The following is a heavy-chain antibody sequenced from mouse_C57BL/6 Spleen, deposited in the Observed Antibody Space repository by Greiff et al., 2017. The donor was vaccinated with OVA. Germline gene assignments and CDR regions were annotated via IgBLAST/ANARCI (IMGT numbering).Heavy chain of an antibody. V-gene: IGHV1-7*01. J-gene: IGHJ4*01. CDR1: GYTFTSYW. Sequence: VQLQQSGAELAKPGASVKLSCKASGYTFTSYWMHWVKQRPGQGLEWIGYINPSSGYTKYNQKLKDKATLTADKSSSTAYMQLSSLTYEDSSVYYCARVYDPPYYYAMDYWGQGTSVTVSS. D-gene: IGHD2-3*01. CDR3: ARVYDPPYYYAMDY. CDR2: INPSSGYT.